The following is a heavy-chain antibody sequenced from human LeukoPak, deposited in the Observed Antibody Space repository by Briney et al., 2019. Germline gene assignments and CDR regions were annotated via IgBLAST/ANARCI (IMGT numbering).Heavy chain of an antibody. D-gene: IGHD4-17*01. CDR2: VSAYNGNT. Sequence: ASVKVSCKASGYTCSGYGFSWVRHAPGQGLEWMGWVSAYNGNTIYAQSYQGRVTMTTDTSTSTAYMELRSLRPDDTAVYYCARGAGSYGDYSLWLGYWGQGTLVTVSS. CDR3: ARGAGSYGDYSLWLGY. CDR1: GYTCSGYG. V-gene: IGHV1-18*01. J-gene: IGHJ4*02.